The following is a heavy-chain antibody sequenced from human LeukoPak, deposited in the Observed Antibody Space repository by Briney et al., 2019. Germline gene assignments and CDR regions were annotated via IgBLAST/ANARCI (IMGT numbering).Heavy chain of an antibody. Sequence: GGSLRLSCAASGFTFSSYGMHWVRQAPGKGLEWVAVIWYDGSNKCYADSVKGRFTISRDNSKNTLYLQMNSLRAEDTAVYYCAKDRGYGGNPENDAFDIWGQGTMVTVSS. D-gene: IGHD4-23*01. CDR1: GFTFSSYG. V-gene: IGHV3-33*06. J-gene: IGHJ3*02. CDR3: AKDRGYGGNPENDAFDI. CDR2: IWYDGSNK.